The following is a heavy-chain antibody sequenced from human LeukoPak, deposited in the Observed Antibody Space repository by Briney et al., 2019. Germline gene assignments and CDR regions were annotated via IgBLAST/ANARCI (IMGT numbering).Heavy chain of an antibody. D-gene: IGHD5-12*01. CDR3: ARDQGGASWHGPLVDIVAPFDY. J-gene: IGHJ4*02. CDR2: IKQDGSEK. Sequence: GGSLRLSCAASGFTFSSYWMSWVRQAPGKGLEGVANIKQDGSEKYYVDSVKGRFTISRDNAKNSLYLQMNSLRAEDTAVYYCARDQGGASWHGPLVDIVAPFDYWGQGTLVTVSS. CDR1: GFTFSSYW. V-gene: IGHV3-7*01.